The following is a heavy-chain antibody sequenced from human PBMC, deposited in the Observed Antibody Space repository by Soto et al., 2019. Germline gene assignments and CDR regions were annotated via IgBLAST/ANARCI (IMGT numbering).Heavy chain of an antibody. J-gene: IGHJ3*02. V-gene: IGHV3-30*18. D-gene: IGHD3-9*01. CDR1: GFTFSSYG. CDR3: AKDRSDILTGYPEIAAFDI. Sequence: GGSLRLSCAASGFTFSSYGMHWVRQAPGKGLEWVAVISYDGSNKYYADSVKGRFTISRDNSKNTLYLQMNSLRAEDTAVYYCAKDRSDILTGYPEIAAFDIWGQGTMVTVSS. CDR2: ISYDGSNK.